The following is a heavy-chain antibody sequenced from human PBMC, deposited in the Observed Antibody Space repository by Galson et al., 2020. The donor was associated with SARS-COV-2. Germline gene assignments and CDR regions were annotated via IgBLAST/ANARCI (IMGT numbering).Heavy chain of an antibody. J-gene: IGHJ4*02. CDR1: GYTFTGYY. D-gene: IGHD6-13*01. Sequence: ASVKVSCKASGYTFTGYYMHWVRQAPGQGLEWMGWINPNSGGTNYAQKFQGRVTMTRDTSISTAYMELSRLRSDDTAVYYCARDNSSSWQTYYFDYWGQGTLVTVSS. CDR2: INPNSGGT. CDR3: ARDNSSSWQTYYFDY. V-gene: IGHV1-2*02.